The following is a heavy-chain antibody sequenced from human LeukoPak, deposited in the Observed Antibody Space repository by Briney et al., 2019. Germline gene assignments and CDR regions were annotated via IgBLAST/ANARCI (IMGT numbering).Heavy chain of an antibody. CDR2: INPNSGGT. CDR1: GYTFTGYY. CDR3: ALVGEALDY. Sequence: ASVKGSCKASGYTFTGYYMHWVRQAPGQGLEWMGWINPNSGGTNYAQSFQGRVTMTRDTSISTAYMELSRLRSDDTAIYYCALVGEALDYWGQGTLVTVSS. D-gene: IGHD4-17*01. J-gene: IGHJ4*02. V-gene: IGHV1-2*02.